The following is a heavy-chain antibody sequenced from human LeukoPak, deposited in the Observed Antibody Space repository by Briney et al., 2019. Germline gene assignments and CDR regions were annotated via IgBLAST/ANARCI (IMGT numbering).Heavy chain of an antibody. J-gene: IGHJ4*02. CDR3: AKALLYGTDYFDY. Sequence: GGSLRLSCAASGFTFSSYAMSWVRQAPGKGLEWVSAITCGGDTTYYADSVKGRFTISRDNSKNTLYLQMNSLRAEDTAVYYCAKALLYGTDYFDYWGQGTLVTVSS. CDR1: GFTFSSYA. D-gene: IGHD1-7*01. CDR2: ITCGGDTT. V-gene: IGHV3-23*01.